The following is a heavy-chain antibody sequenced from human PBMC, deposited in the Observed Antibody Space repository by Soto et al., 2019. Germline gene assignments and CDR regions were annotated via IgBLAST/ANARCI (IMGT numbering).Heavy chain of an antibody. Sequence: SETLSLTCTVSGDSISSGGYYWSWIRHHPETGLEWIGYIYYSGSTYYNPSLKSRIDISLDTSKNQFSLSLGSVTAADTAVYYCETAEAWAYLTAYWGPGILVTVSS. J-gene: IGHJ4*02. CDR1: GDSISSGGYY. CDR2: IYYSGST. CDR3: ETAEAWAYLTAY. D-gene: IGHD7-27*01. V-gene: IGHV4-31*02.